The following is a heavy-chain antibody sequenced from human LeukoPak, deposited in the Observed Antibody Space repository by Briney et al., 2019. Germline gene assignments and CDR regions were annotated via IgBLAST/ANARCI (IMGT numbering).Heavy chain of an antibody. J-gene: IGHJ4*02. D-gene: IGHD6-19*01. V-gene: IGHV4-39*01. Sequence: SETLSLTCIVSGDSISSSSYSWGWIRQPPGKGPEWIGIIYHSGSTYYNPSLRSRVTISVDTSKNQFSLKMSSVTAAGTAVYYCARHGDLSSGWYLVNYWGQGTLVTVSS. CDR2: IYHSGST. CDR1: GDSISSSSYS. CDR3: ARHGDLSSGWYLVNY.